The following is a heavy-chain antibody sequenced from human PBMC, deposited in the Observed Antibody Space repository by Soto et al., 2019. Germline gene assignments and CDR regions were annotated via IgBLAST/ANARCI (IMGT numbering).Heavy chain of an antibody. CDR1: GGSFSGYY. J-gene: IGHJ4*02. D-gene: IGHD3-3*01. V-gene: IGHV4-34*01. CDR2: IYYSGST. CDR3: ATGYDFWSGYFSD. Sequence: SETLSLICAVYGGSFSGYYWSWIRQPPGKGLEWIGDIYYSGSTNYNPSLKSRVTISVDTSKNQFSLKLSSVTAADTAVYYCATGYDFWSGYFSDWGQGTLVTVSS.